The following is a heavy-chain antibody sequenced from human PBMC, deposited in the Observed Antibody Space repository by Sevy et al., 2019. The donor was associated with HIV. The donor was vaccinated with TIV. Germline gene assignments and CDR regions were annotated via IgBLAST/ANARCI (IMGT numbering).Heavy chain of an antibody. J-gene: IGHJ4*02. CDR1: GFTFGSYE. V-gene: IGHV3-48*03. CDR3: ASLVPAAPGPDY. Sequence: GESLKISCAASGFTFGSYEMNWVRQAPGKGLEWVSYISSSGSTIYYADSVKGRFTISRDNAKNSLYLQMNSLRAEDTAVYYCASLVPAAPGPDYWGQGTLVTVSS. CDR2: ISSSGSTI. D-gene: IGHD2-2*01.